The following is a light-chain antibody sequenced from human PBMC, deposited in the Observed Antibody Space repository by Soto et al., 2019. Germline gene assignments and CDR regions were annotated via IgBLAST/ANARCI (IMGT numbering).Light chain of an antibody. V-gene: IGLV2-14*01. J-gene: IGLJ2*01. Sequence: QSALTQPASVSGSPGQSITISCSGTSGDVGTYDYVSWFQQHPGKVPKLMIFEVSNRPSGVSNRFSGSKSGTTASLSISGLQAEDKAVYYCSSYTSSSTLVFGGGTKLTVL. CDR3: SSYTSSSTLV. CDR1: SGDVGTYDY. CDR2: EVS.